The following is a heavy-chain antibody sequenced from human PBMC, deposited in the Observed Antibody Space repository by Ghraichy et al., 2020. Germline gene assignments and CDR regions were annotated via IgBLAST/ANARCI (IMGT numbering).Heavy chain of an antibody. CDR1: GGSISSYY. D-gene: IGHD3-3*01. V-gene: IGHV4-59*01. CDR3: ASTYYDFWSATNYYYMDV. J-gene: IGHJ6*03. Sequence: SETLSLTCTVSGGSISSYYWSWIRQPPGKGLEWIGYIYYSESTNYNPSLKSRVTISVDTSKNQFSLKLSSVTAADTAVYYCASTYYDFWSATNYYYMDVWGKGTTVTVSS. CDR2: IYYSEST.